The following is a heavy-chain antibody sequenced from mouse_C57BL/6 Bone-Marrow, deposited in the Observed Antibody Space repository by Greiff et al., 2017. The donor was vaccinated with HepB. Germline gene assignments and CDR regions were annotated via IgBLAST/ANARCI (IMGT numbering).Heavy chain of an antibody. CDR2: IYPGSGST. CDR3: GRSGGIYYGSDGGFAY. Sequence: QVQLQQPGAELVKPGASVKMSCKASGYTFTSYWITWVKQRPGQGLEWIGDIYPGSGSTNYNEKFKSKATLTVDTSSSTASMQLSSLTSEDSAVYYCGRSGGIYYGSDGGFAYGGQGTRVTVSA. J-gene: IGHJ3*01. CDR1: GYTFTSYW. V-gene: IGHV1-55*01. D-gene: IGHD2-2*01.